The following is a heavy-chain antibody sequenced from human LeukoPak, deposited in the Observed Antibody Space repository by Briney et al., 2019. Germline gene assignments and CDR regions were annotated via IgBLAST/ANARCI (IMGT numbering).Heavy chain of an antibody. CDR2: ISSSSSTI. V-gene: IGHV3-48*01. CDR1: GFTLRSYI. CDR3: GDYGGNIYFFDY. Sequence: GGSLILSCAASGFTLRSYIMNWVRQAPGKGLEWISYISSSSSTIYYADSVKGRFTISRDNSKNTLYLQMNSVRAEDTAVYYSGDYGGNIYFFDYWGQGTLVTVSS. J-gene: IGHJ4*02. D-gene: IGHD4-23*01.